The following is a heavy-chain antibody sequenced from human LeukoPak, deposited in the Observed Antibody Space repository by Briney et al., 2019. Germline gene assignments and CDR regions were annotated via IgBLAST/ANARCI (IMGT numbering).Heavy chain of an antibody. CDR1: GFTFSSYA. CDR2: ISGSGGST. J-gene: IGHJ6*02. D-gene: IGHD3-9*01. Sequence: GGSLRLSCAASGFTFSSYAMSWVRQAPGKGLECVSAISGSGGSTYYADSVKGRFTISRDNSKNTLYLQMNSLRAEDTAVYYCAKALTYYDILTGYYEYYYYYGMDVWGQGTTVTVSS. V-gene: IGHV3-23*01. CDR3: AKALTYYDILTGYYEYYYYYGMDV.